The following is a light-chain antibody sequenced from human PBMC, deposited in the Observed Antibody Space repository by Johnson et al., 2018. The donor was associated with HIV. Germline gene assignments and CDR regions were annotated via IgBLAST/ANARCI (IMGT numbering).Light chain of an antibody. CDR2: DNN. J-gene: IGLJ1*01. CDR1: SSNIGNNY. CDR3: GTWDSSLSALA. Sequence: QSVLTQPPSVSAAPGQKVTISCSGSSSNIGNNYVSWYQQLPGTAPKLLIYDNNKRPSGIPDRFSGSKSGTSATLGSTGLQTGDEADYYCGTWDSSLSALAFGTGTKVTVL. V-gene: IGLV1-51*01.